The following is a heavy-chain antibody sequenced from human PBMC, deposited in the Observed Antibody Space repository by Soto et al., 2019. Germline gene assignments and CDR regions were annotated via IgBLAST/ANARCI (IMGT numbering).Heavy chain of an antibody. CDR1: GYRFTNYW. CDR3: ARLDTGYCSSPRCYTGDHYYTMNV. V-gene: IGHV5-10-1*01. D-gene: IGHD2-2*02. Sequence: SLKISCKGSGYRFTNYWITWVRQMPGKGLEWMGRIDPSDSYTNYSPSFQGHVIISADKSINTVYLQWSSLKASDTAMYYCARLDTGYCSSPRCYTGDHYYTMNVWGQGTTVTVSS. J-gene: IGHJ6*02. CDR2: IDPSDSYT.